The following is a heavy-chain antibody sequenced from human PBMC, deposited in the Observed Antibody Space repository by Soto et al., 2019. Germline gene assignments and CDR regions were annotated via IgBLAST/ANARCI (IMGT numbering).Heavy chain of an antibody. CDR2: ISYDGSNK. CDR3: AALVSAAARLTYYYGMDV. J-gene: IGHJ6*02. Sequence: QVQLVESGGGVVQPGRSLRLSCAASGFTFSSYAMHWVRQAPGKGLEWVAVISYDGSNKYYADSVKGRFTISRDNXKXPXXLQMNSLRAEDTAVYYCAALVSAAARLTYYYGMDVWGQGTTVTVSS. CDR1: GFTFSSYA. V-gene: IGHV3-30-3*01. D-gene: IGHD6-6*01.